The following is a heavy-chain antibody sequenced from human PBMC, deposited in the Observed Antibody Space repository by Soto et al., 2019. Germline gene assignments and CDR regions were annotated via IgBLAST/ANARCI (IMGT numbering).Heavy chain of an antibody. CDR1: GGSISSYY. CDR2: SYYSGST. J-gene: IGHJ4*02. D-gene: IGHD3-10*01. Sequence: SETLSLTCTVSGGSISSYYWSWIRQPPGKGLEWIGYSYYSGSTNYNPSLKSRVTISVDTSKNQFSLKLSSVTAADTAVYYCAKDLPHDGGEGLLDYWGQGTLVTAPQ. CDR3: AKDLPHDGGEGLLDY. V-gene: IGHV4-59*12.